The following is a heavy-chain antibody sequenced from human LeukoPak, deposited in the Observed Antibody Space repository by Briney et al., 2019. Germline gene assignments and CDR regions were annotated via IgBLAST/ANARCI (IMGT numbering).Heavy chain of an antibody. CDR3: ARDYLDLDYYGSGSYPSPFDY. V-gene: IGHV3-48*04. Sequence: GGSLRLSCAASGFTFSSYSMNWVRQAPGKGLEWVSYISSSGSTIYYADSVKGRFTISRDNAKNSLYLQMNSLRAEDTAVYYCARDYLDLDYYGSGSYPSPFDYWGQGTLVTVSS. CDR1: GFTFSSYS. D-gene: IGHD3-10*01. CDR2: ISSSGSTI. J-gene: IGHJ4*02.